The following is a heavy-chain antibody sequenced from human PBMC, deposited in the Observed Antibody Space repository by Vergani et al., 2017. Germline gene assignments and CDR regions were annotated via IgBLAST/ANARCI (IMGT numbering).Heavy chain of an antibody. D-gene: IGHD1-1*01. CDR2: ISSSSYI. CDR3: AKGGWNYWFDS. J-gene: IGHJ5*01. Sequence: EVQLVESGGGLVKPGGSLRLSCAASGFTFSSYSMNWVRQAPGKGLEWVSSISSSSYIYYGDSVKGRFTISRDNSKSTLYLQMNSLRAEDTAIYYCAKGGWNYWFDSWGQGTLVIVS. V-gene: IGHV3-21*04. CDR1: GFTFSSYS.